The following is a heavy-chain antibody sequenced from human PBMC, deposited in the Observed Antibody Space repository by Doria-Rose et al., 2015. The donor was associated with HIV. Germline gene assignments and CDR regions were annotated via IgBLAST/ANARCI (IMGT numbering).Heavy chain of an antibody. D-gene: IGHD6-13*01. CDR3: ARIKSSRWYHKYYFDF. J-gene: IGHJ4*02. CDR2: IFSDDER. CDR1: GVSLSSPGMG. V-gene: IGHV2-26*01. Sequence: TLKESGPVLVKPTETLTLTCTVSGVSLSSPGMGVSWVRQPPGKALEWLANIFSDDERSYNTSLKSRLTISRGTSNSQVVLTMTDMDPVDTATYYCARIKSSRWYHKYYFDFWGQGTLVIVSA.